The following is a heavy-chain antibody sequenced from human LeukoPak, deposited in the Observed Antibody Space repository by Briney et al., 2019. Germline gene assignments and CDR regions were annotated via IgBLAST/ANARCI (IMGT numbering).Heavy chain of an antibody. CDR3: ARNAYYSADY. J-gene: IGHJ4*02. V-gene: IGHV4-4*02. CDR2: IHHDGST. CDR1: GGSIGSGYW. D-gene: IGHD2/OR15-2a*01. Sequence: SETLSLTCAVSGGSIGSGYWWSWVRQSPRKGLEWIGEIHHDGSTNYNPSLKSRLIILVDKSRNQFSLMLRSVTAADTAVYYCARNAYYSADYWGQGTLLTVSS.